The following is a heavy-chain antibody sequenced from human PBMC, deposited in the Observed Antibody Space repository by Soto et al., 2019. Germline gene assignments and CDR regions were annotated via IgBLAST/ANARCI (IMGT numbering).Heavy chain of an antibody. CDR1: GFTFRSYG. CDR3: ARGIGGRGYFYYGLDV. J-gene: IGHJ6*02. D-gene: IGHD3-22*01. V-gene: IGHV3-33*08. CDR2: VWFDGSNI. Sequence: PGGSLRLSCAASGFTFRSYGMHWVRQAPGKGLEWVALVWFDGSNIYYVDSVKDRFSISRDNSKNTLYLQMNSLRVEDTVVYYCARGIGGRGYFYYGLDVWGQGTTVTVSS.